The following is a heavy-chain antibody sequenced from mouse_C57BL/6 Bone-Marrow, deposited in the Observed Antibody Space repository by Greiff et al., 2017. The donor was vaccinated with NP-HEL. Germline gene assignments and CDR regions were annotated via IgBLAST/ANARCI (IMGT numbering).Heavy chain of an antibody. CDR3: VRHPTPLYDYDWAWFAY. D-gene: IGHD2-4*01. J-gene: IGHJ3*01. CDR1: GFSFNTYA. Sequence: VPLVESGGGLVQPKGSLKLSCAASGFSFNTYAMNWVRQAPGKGLEWVARIRSKSNNYATYYADSVKDRFTISRDDSESMLYLQMNNLKTEDTAMYYCVRHPTPLYDYDWAWFAYWGQGTLVTVSA. CDR2: IRSKSNNYAT. V-gene: IGHV10-1*01.